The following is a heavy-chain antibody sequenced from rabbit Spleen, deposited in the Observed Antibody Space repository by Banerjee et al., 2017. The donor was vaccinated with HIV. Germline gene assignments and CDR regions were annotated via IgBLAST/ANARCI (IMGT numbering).Heavy chain of an antibody. CDR3: ARGAESLALGNL. Sequence: QEQLEESGGDLVKPEGSLTLTCTASGFTLSSYWICWVRQAPGKGLEWIACIYTSGSATTYYASWAKGRFTVSKASSTTVTLQMTSLTAADTATYFCARGAESLALGNLWGPGTLVTVS. V-gene: IGHV1S45*01. D-gene: IGHD3-1*01. J-gene: IGHJ4*01. CDR2: IYTSGSATT. CDR1: GFTLSSYW.